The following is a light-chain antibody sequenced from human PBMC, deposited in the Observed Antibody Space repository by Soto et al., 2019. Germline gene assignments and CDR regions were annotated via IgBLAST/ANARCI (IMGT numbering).Light chain of an antibody. J-gene: IGKJ5*01. Sequence: EIVLTQSPATLWLSPGEIATLSSGASQIVKNRYVAWYKQKPGLAPRLLIYDASTPATGIPDRFSGSGSVTGFTLTINRLEPEDFAVYYCQHDYDTPETLGQGTRLEIK. CDR2: DAS. CDR3: QHDYDTPET. CDR1: QIVKNRY. V-gene: IGKV3D-20*01.